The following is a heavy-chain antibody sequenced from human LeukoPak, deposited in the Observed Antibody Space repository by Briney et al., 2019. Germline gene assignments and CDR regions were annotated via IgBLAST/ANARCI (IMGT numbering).Heavy chain of an antibody. CDR3: ARAEARWGFGELLSNWFDP. V-gene: IGHV4-59*01. CDR2: IYYSGST. D-gene: IGHD3-10*01. J-gene: IGHJ5*02. CDR1: GGSISSYY. Sequence: PSETLSLTCTVSGGSISSYYWSWIRQPPGKGLEWIGYIYYSGSTNYNPSLKSRVTISVDTSKNQFSLKLSSVTAADTAVYYCARAEARWGFGELLSNWFDPWGQGTLVTVSS.